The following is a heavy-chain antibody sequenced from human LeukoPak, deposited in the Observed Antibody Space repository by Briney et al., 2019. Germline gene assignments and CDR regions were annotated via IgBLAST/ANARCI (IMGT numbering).Heavy chain of an antibody. Sequence: PDRPLRLSCAASGFTFSCYAMHWVRHAPGQGLEWVAVISYGVSNKYYADSVKGRFTISRDNSNNTLYLQMNSLRPEDTAVYYCARRPAQYFDSWGQGTLVTVSS. CDR1: GFTFSCYA. J-gene: IGHJ4*02. CDR3: ARRPAQYFDS. V-gene: IGHV3-30-3*01. CDR2: ISYGVSNK.